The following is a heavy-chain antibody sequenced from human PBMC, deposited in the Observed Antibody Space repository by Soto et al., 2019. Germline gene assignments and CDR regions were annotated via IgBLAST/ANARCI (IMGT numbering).Heavy chain of an antibody. CDR2: TYFRSKWYN. CDR3: AKGDNLGPKTGYAFDP. J-gene: IGHJ5*02. CDR1: GVSVTSNTAS. V-gene: IGHV6-1*01. Sequence: SQTLSLACAVSGVSVTSNTASWNWSRQSPSRGLEWLGRTYFRSKWYNDYAVSVKRRIIINPYTSNHQFSPQLNSVTPEDTAVYFCAKGDNLGPKTGYAFDPWGQGIMVTVSS. D-gene: IGHD5-12*01.